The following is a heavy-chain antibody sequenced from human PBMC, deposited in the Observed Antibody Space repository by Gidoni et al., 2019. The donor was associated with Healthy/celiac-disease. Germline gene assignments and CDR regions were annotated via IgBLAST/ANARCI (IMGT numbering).Heavy chain of an antibody. V-gene: IGHV4-39*01. D-gene: IGHD5-18*01. Sequence: QLQLQESGPGLVKHSETLSLPCPVAGGSISSSTYYWGWSRQPPGKGLEWIGSIYYSGNTYYNPSLKIRVTISLGTSKNQFSLKLSSLTAADTAVYYCVRHRRIQLWLPQDYWGQGTLVTVSS. J-gene: IGHJ4*02. CDR3: VRHRRIQLWLPQDY. CDR2: IYYSGNT. CDR1: GGSISSSTYY.